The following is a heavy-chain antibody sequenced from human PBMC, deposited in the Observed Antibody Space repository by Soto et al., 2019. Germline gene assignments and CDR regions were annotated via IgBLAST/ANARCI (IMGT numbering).Heavy chain of an antibody. CDR1: GGTFSNYS. V-gene: IGHV1-69*15. CDR2: IFPVFGST. Sequence: QVHLVQSGAEVRKPGSSVKVSCKASGGTFSNYSISWVRQVPGQGLEWLGNIFPVFGSTNYAQKFQGRVTITEDDSTTRTYMELSSLTFEDTAVYSCATGGPDSEDFSYYYGLDVWGQGASVTVSS. D-gene: IGHD3-16*01. J-gene: IGHJ6*02. CDR3: ATGGPDSEDFSYYYGLDV.